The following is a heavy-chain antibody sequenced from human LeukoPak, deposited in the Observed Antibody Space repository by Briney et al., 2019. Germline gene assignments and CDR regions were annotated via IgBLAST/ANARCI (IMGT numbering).Heavy chain of an antibody. CDR2: VSSSSSTI. CDR3: ARDVDTDIPGYFDY. D-gene: IGHD5-18*01. J-gene: IGHJ4*02. V-gene: IGHV3-48*01. Sequence: GGSLRLSCAPPGFTFTMYSMNWVRHPHGEGRGWGSYVSSSSSTIYSADTMQGRFTISRDNAKNSLYLQMNSLRAEDTAVYYCARDVDTDIPGYFDYWGQGALVTVSS. CDR1: GFTFTMYS.